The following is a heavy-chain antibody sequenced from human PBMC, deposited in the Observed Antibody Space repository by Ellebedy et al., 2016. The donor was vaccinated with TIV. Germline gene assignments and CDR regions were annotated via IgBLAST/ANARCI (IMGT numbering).Heavy chain of an antibody. CDR2: IYSNGDT. Sequence: GESLKISCVASGFTFSNSWMSWVRQAPGKGLEWVSLIYSNGDTRYADSVKGRFTISSDNSKNTLHLQMNSLRAEDTAVYYCARNVPHPWGQGTLVTVAS. V-gene: IGHV3-66*01. D-gene: IGHD3-10*02. CDR1: GFTFSNSW. CDR3: ARNVPHP. J-gene: IGHJ5*02.